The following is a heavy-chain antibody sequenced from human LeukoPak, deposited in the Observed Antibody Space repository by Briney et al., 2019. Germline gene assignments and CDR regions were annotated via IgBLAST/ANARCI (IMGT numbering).Heavy chain of an antibody. J-gene: IGHJ4*02. CDR1: GGSISSSSYY. V-gene: IGHV4-61*05. CDR3: ARGWGNYRYTWDY. Sequence: SETLSLTCTVSGGSISSSSYYWGWIRQPPGKKLEWIGYIYYSGSTNYNPSLKSRVTISVDTSKNQFSLKLSSVTAADTAVYYCARGWGNYRYTWDYWGQGTLVTVSS. CDR2: IYYSGST. D-gene: IGHD3-16*02.